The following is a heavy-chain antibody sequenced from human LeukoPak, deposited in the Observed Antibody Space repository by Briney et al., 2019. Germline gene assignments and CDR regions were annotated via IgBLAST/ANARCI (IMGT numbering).Heavy chain of an antibody. Sequence: GGSLRLSCETSGFTFSSYWMSWVRQAPGRRLEWVAVISFDGNQEYYPDSVKGRFTISRDNSKNTLYLQMNGLKTEDTAVYYCAREGSIVARTDYWGQGALVIVSS. J-gene: IGHJ4*02. CDR3: AREGSIVARTDY. CDR1: GFTFSSYW. D-gene: IGHD3-16*02. V-gene: IGHV3-30*03. CDR2: ISFDGNQE.